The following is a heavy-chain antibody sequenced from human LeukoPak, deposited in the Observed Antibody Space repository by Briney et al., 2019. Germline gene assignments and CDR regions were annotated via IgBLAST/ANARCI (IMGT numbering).Heavy chain of an antibody. Sequence: SETLSLTCTVSGGSISSYCWSWIRQPPGKGLEWMGYIYYSGSTKYNPSLQSRITISVDTSKNQFSLKLSSVNAADTAGYYWALSSGYESRGCMDVWGQGTTVTVSS. J-gene: IGHJ6*02. D-gene: IGHD5-12*01. CDR1: GGSISSYC. CDR3: ALSSGYESRGCMDV. CDR2: IYYSGST. V-gene: IGHV4-59*01.